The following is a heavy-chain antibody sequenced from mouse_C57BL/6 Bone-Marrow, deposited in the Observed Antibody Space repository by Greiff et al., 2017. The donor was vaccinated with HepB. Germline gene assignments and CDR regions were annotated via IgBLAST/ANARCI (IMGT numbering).Heavy chain of an antibody. Sequence: QVQLQQSGAELVKPGASVKLSCKASGYTFTEYTIPWVKQRSGQGLEWIGWFYPGGGSIKYNENFKDKATLTADNSSSTVYMELSRLTSEDSAVYFCARHEAPLTGTSWYFDVWGTGTTVTVSS. D-gene: IGHD4-1*01. CDR2: FYPGGGSI. CDR3: ARHEAPLTGTSWYFDV. V-gene: IGHV1-62-2*01. J-gene: IGHJ1*03. CDR1: GYTFTEYT.